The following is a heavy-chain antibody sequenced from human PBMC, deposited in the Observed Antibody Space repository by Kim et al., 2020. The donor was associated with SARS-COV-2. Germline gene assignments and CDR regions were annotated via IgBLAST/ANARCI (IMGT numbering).Heavy chain of an antibody. J-gene: IGHJ5*02. Sequence: SETLSLTFTVSGYSISSGYYWGWIRQPPGKGLEWIGSIYHSGSTYYNPSLKSRVTISVDTSKNQFSLKLSSVTAADTAVYYCARSGSRAYGDYGGWFDPWGQGTLVTVSS. CDR1: GYSISSGYY. D-gene: IGHD4-17*01. CDR2: IYHSGST. V-gene: IGHV4-38-2*02. CDR3: ARSGSRAYGDYGGWFDP.